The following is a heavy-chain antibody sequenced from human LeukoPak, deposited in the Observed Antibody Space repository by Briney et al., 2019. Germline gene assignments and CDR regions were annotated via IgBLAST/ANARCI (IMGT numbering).Heavy chain of an antibody. J-gene: IGHJ4*02. CDR1: GFMFHDYA. CDR3: ARESESSGWYDY. Sequence: TGGSLRLSCAAPGFMFHDYAIHWVRQAPGKGLEWVSLISGDGGSTFYAGSVKGRFTISRDNSKNSLYLQMNSLRSDDTALYYCARESESSGWYDYWGQGTLVTVSS. D-gene: IGHD6-19*01. CDR2: ISGDGGST. V-gene: IGHV3-43*02.